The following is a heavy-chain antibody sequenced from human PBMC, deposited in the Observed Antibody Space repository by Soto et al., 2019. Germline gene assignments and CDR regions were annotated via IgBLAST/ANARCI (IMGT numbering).Heavy chain of an antibody. D-gene: IGHD5-18*01. J-gene: IGHJ4*02. V-gene: IGHV4-31*03. Sequence: PSETLSLTCTVSGGSISSGGYYWSWIRQHPGKGLEWIGYIYYSGSTYYNPSLKSRVTISVDTSKNQFSLKLSSVTAADTAVYYCARDRYSYGYGFDYWGQGTLVTVSS. CDR1: GGSISSGGYY. CDR3: ARDRYSYGYGFDY. CDR2: IYYSGST.